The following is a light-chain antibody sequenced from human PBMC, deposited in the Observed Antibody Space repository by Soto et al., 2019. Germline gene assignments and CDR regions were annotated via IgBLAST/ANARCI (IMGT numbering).Light chain of an antibody. CDR2: AAS. J-gene: IGKJ1*01. CDR1: PGISNY. CDR3: QKYNSAPRT. V-gene: IGKV1-27*01. Sequence: DIQMTQSPSSLSASVGDRVTITCRASPGISNYLAWYQQKPGKVPKLLLYAASTLQSGVPSRFSGSGSGTEFTLTISSLQPEDVATYYCQKYNSAPRTFGQGTKVEIK.